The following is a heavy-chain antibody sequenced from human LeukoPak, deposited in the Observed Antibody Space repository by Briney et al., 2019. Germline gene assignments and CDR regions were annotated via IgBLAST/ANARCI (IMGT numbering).Heavy chain of an antibody. CDR3: ARFHGSGSPDAFDI. CDR1: GFTISSNY. V-gene: IGHV3-48*04. D-gene: IGHD3-10*01. J-gene: IGHJ3*02. CDR2: ISSSSSTI. Sequence: GGSLRLSCAASGFTISSNYMNWVRQAPVKGLEWVSYISSSSSTIYYADSVKGRFTISRDNAKNSLYLQMNSLRAEDTAVYYCARFHGSGSPDAFDIWGQGTMVTVSS.